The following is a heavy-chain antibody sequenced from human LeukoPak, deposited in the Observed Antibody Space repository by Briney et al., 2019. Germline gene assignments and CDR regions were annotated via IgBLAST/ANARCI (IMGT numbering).Heavy chain of an antibody. J-gene: IGHJ6*02. CDR3: ARDSFPTGTTEYYYYYGMDV. D-gene: IGHD1-1*01. Sequence: PSETLSLTCTVSGGSISSGDYYWSWIRQPPGKGLEWIGYIYYSGSTYYNPSLKSRVTISVDTSKSQFSLKLSSVTAADTAVYYCARDSFPTGTTEYYYYYGMDVWGQGTTVTVSS. CDR2: IYYSGST. CDR1: GGSISSGDYY. V-gene: IGHV4-30-4*01.